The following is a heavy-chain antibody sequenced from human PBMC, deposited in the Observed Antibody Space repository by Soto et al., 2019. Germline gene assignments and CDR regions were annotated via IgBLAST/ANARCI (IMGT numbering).Heavy chain of an antibody. V-gene: IGHV5-51*01. CDR2: VYPVDSDS. CDR3: VRFVFCTRTGFYIDY. Sequence: EVQLVQSGAEVKKPGESLKISCQGSGYSFTNYWIGWVRQMPGKGLEWMGIVYPVDSDSRYTPSFQGRVTISADKPIPPSYLQWNSLTASDSAMYYCVRFVFCTRTGFYIDYWGQGTPVTVSS. J-gene: IGHJ4*02. CDR1: GYSFTNYW. D-gene: IGHD1-1*01.